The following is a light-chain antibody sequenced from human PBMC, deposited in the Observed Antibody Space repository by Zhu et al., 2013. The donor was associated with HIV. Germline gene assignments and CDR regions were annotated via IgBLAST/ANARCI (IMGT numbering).Light chain of an antibody. J-gene: IGKJ1*01. CDR2: KAS. CDR3: LQYTDHSWT. CDR1: QSISTW. Sequence: DIQMTQSPSTLSASVGDRVTITCRASQSISTWLAWYQQKPGKAPKLLIYKASGLESGVPSRFSGSGSGTEFTLTITSLQPDDFATYYCLQYTDHSWTFGQGTKVEI. V-gene: IGKV1-5*03.